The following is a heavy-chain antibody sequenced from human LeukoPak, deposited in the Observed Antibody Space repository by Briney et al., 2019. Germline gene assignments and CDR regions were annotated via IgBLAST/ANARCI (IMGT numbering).Heavy chain of an antibody. CDR2: ISGSGGRT. CDR3: AKDTQWLTRNFDL. Sequence: PGGSLRLSWAASGFTFSSYAMSWVRQAPGKGLEWVSAISGSGGRTYYADSVKGRFTISRDNSKTTLYLQMNSLRAEATAVYYCAKDTQWLTRNFDLWGRGTLVTVSS. V-gene: IGHV3-23*01. J-gene: IGHJ2*01. D-gene: IGHD6-19*01. CDR1: GFTFSSYA.